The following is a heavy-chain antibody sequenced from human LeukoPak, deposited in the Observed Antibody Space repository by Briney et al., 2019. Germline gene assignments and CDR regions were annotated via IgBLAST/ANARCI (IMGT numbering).Heavy chain of an antibody. CDR1: GFTFSSYG. V-gene: IGHV3-30*18. D-gene: IGHD3-3*01. CDR2: ISYDGSNK. J-gene: IGHJ5*02. Sequence: PGRSLRLSCAASGFTFSSYGMHWVRQAPGKGLEWVAVISYDGSNKYYADSVKGRFTISRDNSKNTLYLQMNSLRAEDTAFYYCAKDRLPAFGGQGYWFDPWGQGTLVTVSS. CDR3: AKDRLPAFGGQGYWFDP.